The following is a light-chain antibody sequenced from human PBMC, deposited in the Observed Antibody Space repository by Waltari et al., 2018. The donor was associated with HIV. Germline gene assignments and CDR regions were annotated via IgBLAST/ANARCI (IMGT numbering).Light chain of an antibody. CDR2: EVS. V-gene: IGLV2-23*02. CDR3: CSYAGSIRV. CDR1: SSDVGSYNL. Sequence: QSALTQPASVSGSPGQSITISCTGTSSDVGSYNLVSWYQQHPGKAPKLMIYEVSKRPSGVSNRFSGSKSGNTASLTISGLQAEDGADYYCCSYAGSIRVFGGGTKLTVL. J-gene: IGLJ2*01.